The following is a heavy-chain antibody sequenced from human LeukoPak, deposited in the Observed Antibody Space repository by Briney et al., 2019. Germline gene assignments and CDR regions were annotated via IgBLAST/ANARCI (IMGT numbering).Heavy chain of an antibody. V-gene: IGHV3-7*04. CDR2: IKQDGSEI. Sequence: GGSLRLSCAASGFTFSSYWMSWVRQAPGKGLEWVANIKQDGSEIYYVDSVKGRFTISRDNAKNSLYLQMKSLRAEDTAVYYCARWDGYNFPFDNWGQGTLVTVSS. CDR3: ARWDGYNFPFDN. D-gene: IGHD5-24*01. CDR1: GFTFSSYW. J-gene: IGHJ4*02.